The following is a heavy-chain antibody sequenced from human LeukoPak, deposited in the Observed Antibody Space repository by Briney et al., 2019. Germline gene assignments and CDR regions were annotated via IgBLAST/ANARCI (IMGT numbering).Heavy chain of an antibody. Sequence: ASVKVSCKASGYTFTNYFMHWVRQAPGQGLEWMGLIKIRSDDTSYAQNFQGRVTMTRDTSTSTVYMELSSLRSEDTALYYCARYSSSSSLDSWGQGTLVTVSS. CDR1: GYTFTNYF. CDR3: ARYSSSSSLDS. V-gene: IGHV1-46*01. D-gene: IGHD6-6*01. CDR2: IKIRSDDT. J-gene: IGHJ4*02.